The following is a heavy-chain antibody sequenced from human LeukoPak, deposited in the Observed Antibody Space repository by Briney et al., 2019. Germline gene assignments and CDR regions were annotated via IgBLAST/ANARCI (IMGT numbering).Heavy chain of an antibody. CDR2: ISSSGSTI. CDR3: ATGRSCTTCYLPDY. CDR1: GFTFSDYY. J-gene: IGHJ4*02. V-gene: IGHV3-11*04. D-gene: IGHD2-2*01. Sequence: GGSLRLSCAASGFTFSDYYMSWIRQAPGMRLEWISYISSSGSTIHYADSVKGRFTISRDNAKNSLYLQMNSLRAEDTAVYHCATGRSCTTCYLPDYWGQGTLVTVSS.